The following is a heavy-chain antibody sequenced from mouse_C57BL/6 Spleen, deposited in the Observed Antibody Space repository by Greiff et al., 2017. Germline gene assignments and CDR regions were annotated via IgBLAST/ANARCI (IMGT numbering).Heavy chain of an antibody. J-gene: IGHJ2*01. CDR2: ISYDGSN. Sequence: ESGPGLVKPSQSLSLTCSVTGYSITSGYYWNWIRQFPGNKLEWMGYISYDGSNNYNPSLKNRISITRDTSKNQFFLKLNSVTTEDTATYYCAREVHDYWGQGTTLTVSS. V-gene: IGHV3-6*01. CDR1: GYSITSGYY. CDR3: AREVHDY.